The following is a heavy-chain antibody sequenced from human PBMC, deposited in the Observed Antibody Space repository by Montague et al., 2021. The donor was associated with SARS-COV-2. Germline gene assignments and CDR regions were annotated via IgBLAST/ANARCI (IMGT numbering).Heavy chain of an antibody. J-gene: IGHJ6*02. CDR2: IYYSASY. Sequence: TLSLTCTVSGGSISSGCYYWIWLRPHQGMGLDWIVYIYYSASYYSYLSLKSPVTISIYTSKIQFSLKLISVTAADTAVYYCARGVDWLSHYYYYGMDVWGQGTTVTVSS. CDR1: GGSISSGCYY. V-gene: IGHV4-31*01. D-gene: IGHD3-9*01. CDR3: ARGVDWLSHYYYYGMDV.